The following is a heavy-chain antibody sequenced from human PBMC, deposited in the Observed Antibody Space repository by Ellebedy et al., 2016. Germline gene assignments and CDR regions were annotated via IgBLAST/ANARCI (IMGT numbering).Heavy chain of an antibody. J-gene: IGHJ3*02. D-gene: IGHD6-13*01. CDR2: ISSSSSTI. CDR3: ARLPPGRVGSSWSNDAFDI. CDR1: GFTFSSYS. Sequence: GESLKISXAASGFTFSSYSMNWVRQAPGKGLEWVSYISSSSSTIYYADSVKGRFTISRDNAKNSLYLQMNSLRAEDTAVYYCARLPPGRVGSSWSNDAFDIWGQGTMVTVSS. V-gene: IGHV3-48*04.